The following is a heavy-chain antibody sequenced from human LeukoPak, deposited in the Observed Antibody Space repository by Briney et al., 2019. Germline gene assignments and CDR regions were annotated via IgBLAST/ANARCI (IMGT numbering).Heavy chain of an antibody. CDR3: ARALFRGAFDI. Sequence: ASVKVSCKASGYTFTTYGISSGRQAPGQGLEWMGWSSAYNGNTNYAQKLHGRGTITTDTPTITASTGLRSLRSDDTAVYYCARALFRGAFDIWGQGPMVTVSS. J-gene: IGHJ3*02. CDR1: GYTFTTYG. V-gene: IGHV1-18*01. CDR2: SSAYNGNT. D-gene: IGHD3-10*01.